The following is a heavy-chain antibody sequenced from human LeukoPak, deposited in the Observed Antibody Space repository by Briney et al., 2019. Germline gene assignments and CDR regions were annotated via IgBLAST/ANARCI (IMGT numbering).Heavy chain of an antibody. CDR1: GDSVSSSSYY. J-gene: IGHJ3*02. CDR2: IYYSSGKT. Sequence: WGTLALTCIVSGDSVSSSSYYWGWIRQPPGKGLEWIGSIYYSSGKTYYNPSLKSRVTISVDTSKNQFSLKLTSVTAADTAVYYCASRKPSSSSWYSFAFDIWGQGTMITVSS. D-gene: IGHD6-13*01. V-gene: IGHV4-39*01. CDR3: ASRKPSSSSWYSFAFDI.